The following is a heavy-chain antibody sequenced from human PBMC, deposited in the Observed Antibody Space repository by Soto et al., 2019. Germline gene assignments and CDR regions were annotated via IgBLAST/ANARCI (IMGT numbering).Heavy chain of an antibody. V-gene: IGHV3-30*18. Sequence: QVQLVESGGGVVQPGRSLRLSCAASGFTFSSYGMHWVRQAPGRGLEWVAVISYDGSNKYYADSVKGRFTISRDNSKNTLYLQMNSLRAEDTAVYYCAKDISGEHYRADPWGQGTLVTVSS. CDR1: GFTFSSYG. CDR2: ISYDGSNK. CDR3: AKDISGEHYRADP. D-gene: IGHD4-4*01. J-gene: IGHJ5*02.